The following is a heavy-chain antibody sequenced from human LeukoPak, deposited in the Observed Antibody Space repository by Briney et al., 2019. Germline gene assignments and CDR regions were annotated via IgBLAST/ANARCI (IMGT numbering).Heavy chain of an antibody. CDR2: ITSISSPI. CDR1: GFTVSSTY. J-gene: IGHJ3*02. D-gene: IGHD1-1*01. Sequence: PGGSLRLSCTSSGFTVSSTYISWVRQAPGKGLEWISYITSISSPINYADSVKGRFTISRDNAKNSLYLQMNSLRDEDTAVYCCARVQNSAFDIWGQGTMVTVSS. CDR3: ARVQNSAFDI. V-gene: IGHV3-48*02.